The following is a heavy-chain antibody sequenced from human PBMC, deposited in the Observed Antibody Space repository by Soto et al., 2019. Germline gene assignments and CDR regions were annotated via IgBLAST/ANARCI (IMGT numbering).Heavy chain of an antibody. Sequence: QVQLQQWGAGLLKPSETLSLTCAVYGGSFSGYYWSWIRQPPGKGLEWIGEINHSGSTNYNPSLKSRVTISVDTSKNQFSLKLSSVTAADTAVYYCVRARPPQSVPQQQLVPFDYWGQGTLVTVSS. V-gene: IGHV4-34*01. D-gene: IGHD6-13*01. CDR1: GGSFSGYY. CDR2: INHSGST. J-gene: IGHJ4*02. CDR3: VRARPPQSVPQQQLVPFDY.